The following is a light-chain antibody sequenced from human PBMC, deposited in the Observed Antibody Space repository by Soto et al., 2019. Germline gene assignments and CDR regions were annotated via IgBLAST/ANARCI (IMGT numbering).Light chain of an antibody. V-gene: IGLV1-40*01. CDR3: QSYDSSLSGSV. Sequence: QSVLTQPPSVSGAPGQRVTISCTGSSSNIGAGYHVHWYQQLPGTAPKLLIYGNSNRPSGVPDRFSGSKSGTSASLGITGLQAEDEADYYCQSYDSSLSGSVFGGGTKLTVL. J-gene: IGLJ3*02. CDR1: SSNIGAGYH. CDR2: GNS.